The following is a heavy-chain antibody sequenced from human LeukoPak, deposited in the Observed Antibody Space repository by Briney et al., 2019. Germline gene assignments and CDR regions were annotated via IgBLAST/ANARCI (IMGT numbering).Heavy chain of an antibody. CDR3: ARGGSSTDVSIDYYYYGMDV. J-gene: IGHJ6*02. D-gene: IGHD2-2*01. CDR2: IKQDGSEK. CDR1: GFSLSNYW. Sequence: HPGGSLRLSCAASGFSLSNYWMNWVRQAPGKGLEWVANIKQDGSEKYYVDSVKGRFTISRDNAKNSLYLQMNSLRAEDTAVYYFARGGSSTDVSIDYYYYGMDVWGQGTTVTVSS. V-gene: IGHV3-7*01.